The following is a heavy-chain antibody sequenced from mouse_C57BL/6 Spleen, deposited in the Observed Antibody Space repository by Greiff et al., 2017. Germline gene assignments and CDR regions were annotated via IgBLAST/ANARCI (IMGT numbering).Heavy chain of an antibody. V-gene: IGHV1-85*01. D-gene: IGHD1-1*01. J-gene: IGHJ3*01. Sequence: VQLRQSGPELVKPGASVKLSCKASGYTFTSYDINWVKRRPGQGLEWIGWIYPRDGSTKYNEKFKGKATLTVDTSSSTAYMELHSLTSEDSAVYFCAIDYYGSSYPLAYWGQGTLVTVSA. CDR1: GYTFTSYD. CDR2: IYPRDGST. CDR3: AIDYYGSSYPLAY.